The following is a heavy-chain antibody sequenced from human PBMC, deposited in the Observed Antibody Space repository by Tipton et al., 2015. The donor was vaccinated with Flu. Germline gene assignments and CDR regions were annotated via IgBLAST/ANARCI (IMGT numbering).Heavy chain of an antibody. J-gene: IGHJ4*02. CDR1: GYSISSGYY. D-gene: IGHD3-22*01. V-gene: IGHV4-38-2*02. CDR2: IYQTGST. CDR3: ARIAWTSDSSSYFLDY. Sequence: TLSLTCTVSGYSISSGYYWGWIRQPPGKGLERIGSIYQTGSTYYNPSLKSRVTISLDMSKNQFSLNLSSVTAADTAVYYCARIAWTSDSSSYFLDYWGQGTLVTVSS.